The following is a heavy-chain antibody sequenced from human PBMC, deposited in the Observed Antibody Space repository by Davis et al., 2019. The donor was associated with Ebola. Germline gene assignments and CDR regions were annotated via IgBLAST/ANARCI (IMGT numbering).Heavy chain of an antibody. D-gene: IGHD2-2*01. Sequence: GESLKISCAASGFIFSDYAMSWVRQAPGKGLEWVSGLSGGGENTHYADSVKGRFTISRDNLKNILYLQMNSLRAEDTAQYFCAKEKDQLTSIGAFDFWGQGTVVTVSS. V-gene: IGHV3-23*01. CDR2: LSGGGENT. CDR1: GFIFSDYA. J-gene: IGHJ3*01. CDR3: AKEKDQLTSIGAFDF.